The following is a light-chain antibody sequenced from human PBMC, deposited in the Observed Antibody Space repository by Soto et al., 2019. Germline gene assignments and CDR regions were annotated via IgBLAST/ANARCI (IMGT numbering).Light chain of an antibody. CDR2: GSS. J-gene: IGKJ2*01. CDR1: QSVNIN. CDR3: QEYNTYSYT. Sequence: EIVMTQSPATLSVSPGGRATLSCRASQSVNINLAWYQQKPGQSPRLLVYGSSTRATGIPDRFSGSGSGTDFTLTISSLQPDDFATYYCQEYNTYSYTFGQGTKVDIK. V-gene: IGKV3D-15*01.